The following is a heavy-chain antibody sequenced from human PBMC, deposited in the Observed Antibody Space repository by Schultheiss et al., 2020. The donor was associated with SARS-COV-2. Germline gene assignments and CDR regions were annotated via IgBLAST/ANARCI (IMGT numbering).Heavy chain of an antibody. J-gene: IGHJ5*02. CDR1: GFTFSNYA. CDR3: ARGGSIAAAAFDP. CDR2: ISGSGGTT. V-gene: IGHV3-23*01. Sequence: GGSLRLSCAASGFTFSNYAMSWVRQAPGKGLEWVSTISGSGGTTYYGDSVKGRVTISRDNSKNTLNLQMNSLRAEDTAVYYCARGGSIAAAAFDPWGQGTLVTVSS. D-gene: IGHD6-13*01.